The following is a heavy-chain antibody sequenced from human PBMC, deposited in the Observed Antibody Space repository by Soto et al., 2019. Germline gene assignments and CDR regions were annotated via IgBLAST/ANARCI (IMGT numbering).Heavy chain of an antibody. CDR2: IFYSGST. Sequence: PSETLSLTCTVSGGSISSYYWSWIWQPPGKGLEWIGYIFYSGSTNYNPSLKSRVTISVDTSKNQFSLKLSSVTAADTAVYYCARGGYDCSSTSCYIPQPNYYYYYMDVWGKGTTVTVSS. J-gene: IGHJ6*03. V-gene: IGHV4-59*01. CDR1: GGSISSYY. D-gene: IGHD2-2*02. CDR3: ARGGYDCSSTSCYIPQPNYYYYYMDV.